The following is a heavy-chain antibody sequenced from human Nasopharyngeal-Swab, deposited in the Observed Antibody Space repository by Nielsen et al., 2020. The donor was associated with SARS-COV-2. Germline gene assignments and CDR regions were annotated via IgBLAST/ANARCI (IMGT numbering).Heavy chain of an antibody. Sequence: SETLSLTCAVYGGSFSGYYWSWIRQPPGKGLEWIGDINHSGTTSHHQSLKSRVTISSDTSKNQFSLKLSYVTAADTAVYYCARGHRSISMIVVVIATAHFYFDSWGRGTLVTVTS. CDR1: GGSFSGYY. V-gene: IGHV4-34*01. CDR3: ARGHRSISMIVVVIATAHFYFDS. D-gene: IGHD3-22*01. J-gene: IGHJ4*02. CDR2: INHSGTT.